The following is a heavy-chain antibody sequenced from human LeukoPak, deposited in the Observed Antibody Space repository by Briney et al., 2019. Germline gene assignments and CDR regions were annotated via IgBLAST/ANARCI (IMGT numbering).Heavy chain of an antibody. Sequence: GGSLRLSCAASGFTFSSYAMSWVRQAPGKGLEWVSAISGSGGSTYYADSVKGRFTISRDNSKNTLYLQMDSLRAEDTAVYYCAKDSYSSGWYEVFWFDPWGQGTLVTVSS. V-gene: IGHV3-23*01. CDR1: GFTFSSYA. D-gene: IGHD6-19*01. J-gene: IGHJ5*02. CDR3: AKDSYSSGWYEVFWFDP. CDR2: ISGSGGST.